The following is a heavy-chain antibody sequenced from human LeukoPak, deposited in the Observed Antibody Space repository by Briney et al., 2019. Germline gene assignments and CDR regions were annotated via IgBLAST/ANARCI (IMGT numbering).Heavy chain of an antibody. D-gene: IGHD6-19*01. J-gene: IGHJ4*02. CDR1: GGSISSSSYY. Sequence: SETLSLTCTVSGGSISSSSYYWGWIRQPPGKGLEWIGSIYYSGSTYYNPSLKSRVTISVDTSKNQFSLKLSSVTAADTAVYYCARGVAVAGHPDYWGQGTLVTVSS. CDR2: IYYSGST. V-gene: IGHV4-39*01. CDR3: ARGVAVAGHPDY.